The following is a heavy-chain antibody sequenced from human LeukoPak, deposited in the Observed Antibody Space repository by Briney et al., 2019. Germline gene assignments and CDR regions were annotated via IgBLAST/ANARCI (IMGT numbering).Heavy chain of an antibody. D-gene: IGHD3-9*01. Sequence: PGGSLRLSCAASGFTFSDYYMSWIRQAPGKGLEWVSYISSSSSYTNYAGSVKGRFTISRDNAKNSLYLQMNSLRAEDTAVYYCARVAYDILTGYYTFDYWGQGTLVTVSS. CDR3: ARVAYDILTGYYTFDY. CDR2: ISSSSSYT. CDR1: GFTFSDYY. J-gene: IGHJ4*02. V-gene: IGHV3-11*06.